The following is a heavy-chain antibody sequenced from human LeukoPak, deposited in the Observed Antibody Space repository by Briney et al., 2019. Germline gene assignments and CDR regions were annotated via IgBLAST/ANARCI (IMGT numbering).Heavy chain of an antibody. Sequence: GAAVKVSCKASGYTFTGYYIHLVRQAPGEGPVWMGWINPNSGGTNYAQKFQGRDSMTRDTSISTAYMELSRLRSDDTAVYYCARDYFTANDCWGQGTLVTVSS. CDR1: GYTFTGYY. CDR3: ARDYFTANDC. D-gene: IGHD2-21*02. CDR2: INPNSGGT. V-gene: IGHV1-2*02. J-gene: IGHJ4*02.